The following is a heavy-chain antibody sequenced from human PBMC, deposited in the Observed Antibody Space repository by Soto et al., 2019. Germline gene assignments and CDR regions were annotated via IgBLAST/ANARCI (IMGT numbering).Heavy chain of an antibody. CDR3: ARSAVAITSVGYFDY. V-gene: IGHV4-28*01. J-gene: IGHJ4*02. D-gene: IGHD3-22*01. CDR1: GYSISSSNW. CDR2: IYYSGST. Sequence: QVRLQESGPGLVKPSDTLSLTCAVSGYSISSSNWWGWIRQPPGKGLEWIGYIYYSGSTYYNPSLKSRVTMSVDTSKNQFSLKLSSVTAVDTAVYYCARSAVAITSVGYFDYWGQGTLVTVSS.